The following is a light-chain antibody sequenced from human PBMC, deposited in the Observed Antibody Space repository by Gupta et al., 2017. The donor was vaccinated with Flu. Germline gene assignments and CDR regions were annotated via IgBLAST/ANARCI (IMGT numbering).Light chain of an antibody. CDR1: EGLVFVDGYTY. V-gene: IGKV2-30*01. CDR2: KVS. CDR3: MHDVRWPWT. Sequence: DVVLTQSPLSLPVTLGQTASISCKSSEGLVFVDGYTYLHWVHQRPGQSPRRLIYKVSNRDYGVPDRFSGSGSGTEFILKISRVEADDVGTYYCMHDVRWPWTFGQGTKVEI. J-gene: IGKJ1*01.